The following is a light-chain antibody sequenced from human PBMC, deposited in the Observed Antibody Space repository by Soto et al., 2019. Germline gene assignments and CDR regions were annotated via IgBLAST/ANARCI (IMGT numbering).Light chain of an antibody. V-gene: IGKV3-20*01. CDR1: QSVSSSY. J-gene: IGKJ4*01. CDR3: QHYVSSPSRLT. Sequence: EIVLTQSPGTLSLSPGERATLSCRASQSVSSSYLAWYQQKPGQAPRLFIYNASSRATGIPDRFSGGGSGTDSTLTISRLEPEDFAVYYCQHYVSSPSRLTFGGGTKVEIK. CDR2: NAS.